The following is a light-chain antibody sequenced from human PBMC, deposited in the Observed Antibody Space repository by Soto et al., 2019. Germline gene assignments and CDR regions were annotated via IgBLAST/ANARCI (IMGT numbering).Light chain of an antibody. CDR1: QSISSW. V-gene: IGKV1-5*01. CDR2: DVS. Sequence: DIQMTQSPSTLSASVGDRVTITCRASQSISSWLAWYQQKAGKAPKLLISDVSSLESGVPSRFSGIGSGTEFTLTISSLQPDDFANYYCQHYSSYPTLGQGTKVDLK. CDR3: QHYSSYPT. J-gene: IGKJ1*01.